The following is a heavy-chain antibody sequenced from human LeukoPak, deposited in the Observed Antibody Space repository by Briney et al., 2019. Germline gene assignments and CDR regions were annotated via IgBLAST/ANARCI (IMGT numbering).Heavy chain of an antibody. CDR3: ATQGRSTMLGI. CDR2: ISRSGSTR. D-gene: IGHD2-2*01. Sequence: GGSLRLSCAASGFTFSSYEMNWVRRAPGKGLECVSYISRSGSTRYYADSVKGRFTISRDDAKNSLYLQMNSLRAEDTAAYYCATQGRSTMLGIWGQGTMVTVSS. J-gene: IGHJ3*02. CDR1: GFTFSSYE. V-gene: IGHV3-48*03.